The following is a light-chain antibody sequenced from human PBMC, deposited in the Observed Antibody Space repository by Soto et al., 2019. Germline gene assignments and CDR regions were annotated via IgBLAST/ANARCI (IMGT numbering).Light chain of an antibody. J-gene: IGKJ1*01. Sequence: DIQMTQSPSTLSGSVGDRVTIPCRAIQTISSWLAWYQQKPGKAPKLLIYKASTLKSGVPSRFSGSGSGTEFTLTISSLQPDDFATYYCQHYNSYSEAFGQGTKVDIK. CDR3: QHYNSYSEA. CDR1: QTISSW. CDR2: KAS. V-gene: IGKV1-5*03.